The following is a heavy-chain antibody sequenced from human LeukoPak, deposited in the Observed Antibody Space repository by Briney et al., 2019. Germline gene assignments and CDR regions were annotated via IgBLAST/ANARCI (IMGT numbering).Heavy chain of an antibody. J-gene: IGHJ5*02. CDR2: ISACNGNI. V-gene: IGHV1-18*04. CDR3: ARDSSSYDYVWGSYRSQSWFDP. CDR1: GYTFTSYG. Sequence: ASVKVSCKASGYTFTSYGISWVRQAPGQGLEWMGWISACNGNINYAQKLQGRVTMTTDTSTSTAYMELRSLRSDDTAVYYCARDSSSYDYVWGSYRSQSWFDPWGQGTLVTVSS. D-gene: IGHD3-16*02.